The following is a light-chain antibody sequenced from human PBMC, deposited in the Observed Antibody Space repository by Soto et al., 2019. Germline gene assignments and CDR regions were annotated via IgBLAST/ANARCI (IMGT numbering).Light chain of an antibody. CDR3: QQYNTYSRT. J-gene: IGKJ1*01. Sequence: DIQMTQSPSTLSASVGDRVTITCRASQSISSWLAWYQQKPGKAPKVLIYDASSLDSGVPSRFSGSGSGTEFTLTISILQPDDFATYYCQQYNTYSRTFGQGTKVEIK. CDR1: QSISSW. CDR2: DAS. V-gene: IGKV1-5*01.